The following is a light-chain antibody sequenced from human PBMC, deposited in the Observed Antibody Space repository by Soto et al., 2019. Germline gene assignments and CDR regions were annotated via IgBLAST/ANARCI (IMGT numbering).Light chain of an antibody. CDR3: QQYNSYLWT. J-gene: IGKJ1*01. CDR2: DAS. CDR1: QSISSW. Sequence: DFQLTHSPSTLSESVGEKVTITCRASQSISSWLAWYQQKPGKAPKLLIYDASSLESGVPSRFSGSGSGTEFTLTISSLQPDDFATYYCQQYNSYLWTFGQGTKV. V-gene: IGKV1-5*01.